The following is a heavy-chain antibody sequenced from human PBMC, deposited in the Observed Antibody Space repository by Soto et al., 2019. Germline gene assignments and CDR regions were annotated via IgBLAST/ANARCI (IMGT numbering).Heavy chain of an antibody. CDR2: ISGSGGST. D-gene: IGHD3-22*01. V-gene: IGHV3-23*01. CDR1: GFTFSSYA. Sequence: SLRLSSAASGFTFSSYAMAWVRQAPGKGLEWVSAISGSGGSTYYADSVKGRFTISRDNSKNTLYLQMNSLRAEDTAVYYCAKEISYYYDSSGYSNDAFDIWGQGTMVTVSS. J-gene: IGHJ3*02. CDR3: AKEISYYYDSSGYSNDAFDI.